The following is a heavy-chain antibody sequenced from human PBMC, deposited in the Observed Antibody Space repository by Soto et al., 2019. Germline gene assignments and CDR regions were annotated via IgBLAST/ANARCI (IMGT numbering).Heavy chain of an antibody. CDR3: ARQMSGWHDAFDI. V-gene: IGHV5-51*01. J-gene: IGHJ3*02. CDR1: GCSFTSYW. CDR2: IYPGDSDT. D-gene: IGHD6-19*01. Sequence: AGESLKISCKGSGCSFTSYWIGRVRQMPGKGLEWMGIIYPGDSDTRYSPSFQGQVTISADKSISTAYLQWSSLKASDTAMYYCARQMSGWHDAFDIWGQGTMVTVSS.